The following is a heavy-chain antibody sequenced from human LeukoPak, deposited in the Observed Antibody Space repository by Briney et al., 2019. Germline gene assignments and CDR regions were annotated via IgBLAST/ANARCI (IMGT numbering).Heavy chain of an antibody. CDR3: ARGSEGGYCSSTSCSTPFDY. CDR1: GGSFSCYY. V-gene: IGHV4-34*01. J-gene: IGHJ4*02. Sequence: PSEPLSLTCAVYGGSFSCYYWSWIRQPPEKRLEWIGEFNHSGSTNYNPSLKSRVTISVDTSKNQFSLKLSCVTAADTAVYYCARGSEGGYCSSTSCSTPFDYWGQGTLVTVSS. D-gene: IGHD2-2*01. CDR2: FNHSGST.